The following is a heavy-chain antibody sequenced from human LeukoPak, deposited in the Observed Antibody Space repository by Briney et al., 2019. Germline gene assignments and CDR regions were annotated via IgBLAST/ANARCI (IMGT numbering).Heavy chain of an antibody. CDR3: ARRRYTSGYLDY. Sequence: TSQTLSLTCTVSGGSIRSYYWSWIRQPPGKGLEWIGYIHDSGTTNYNPSLKSRVGISIDTSKNQFSLKMNSVTAADTAVYYCARRRYTSGYLDYWGQGTLVTVSS. D-gene: IGHD3-22*01. CDR2: IHDSGTT. J-gene: IGHJ4*02. CDR1: GGSIRSYY. V-gene: IGHV4-59*08.